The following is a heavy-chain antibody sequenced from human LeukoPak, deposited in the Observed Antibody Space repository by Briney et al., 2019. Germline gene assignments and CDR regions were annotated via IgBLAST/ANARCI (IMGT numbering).Heavy chain of an antibody. CDR2: INFSGGDT. Sequence: PGGSLRLSCAASGFTFSSYAMSWVREAPGKGVEGVSVINFSGGDTYYADSVKGRFTISRDDSKNTLYLQMNSLRAEDAAVYYCAKDRTGSIYDAFDIWGQGTMVTVSS. V-gene: IGHV3-23*01. J-gene: IGHJ3*02. CDR1: GFTFSSYA. CDR3: AKDRTGSIYDAFDI. D-gene: IGHD3-10*01.